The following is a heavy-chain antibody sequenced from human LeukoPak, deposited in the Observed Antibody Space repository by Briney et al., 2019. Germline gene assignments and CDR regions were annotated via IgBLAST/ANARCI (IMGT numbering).Heavy chain of an antibody. V-gene: IGHV4-34*01. Sequence: PSETLSLTCAVYGGSFSGYYWNWIRQPPGKGLEWIGEINHSGSTNYNPSLKSRVTISVDTSKNQFSLKLSSVTAADTAVYYCARLRTEYSTSYYYYYGMDVWGQGTTVTVSS. D-gene: IGHD6-6*01. CDR1: GGSFSGYY. CDR3: ARLRTEYSTSYYYYYGMDV. J-gene: IGHJ6*02. CDR2: INHSGST.